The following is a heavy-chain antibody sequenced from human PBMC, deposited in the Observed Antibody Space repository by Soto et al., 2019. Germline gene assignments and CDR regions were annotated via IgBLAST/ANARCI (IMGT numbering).Heavy chain of an antibody. CDR1: GGSISSSSYY. CDR3: ARQPSDYGDFSDY. J-gene: IGHJ4*02. Sequence: QLQLQESGPRLVKPSETLSLTCTVSGGSISSSSYYWGWIRQPPGKGLEWIGSIYYSGSTYYNPSLKSRVTISVDTSNNQFSLKLSSVTAADTAVYYCARQPSDYGDFSDYWGQGTLVTVSS. CDR2: IYYSGST. D-gene: IGHD4-17*01. V-gene: IGHV4-39*01.